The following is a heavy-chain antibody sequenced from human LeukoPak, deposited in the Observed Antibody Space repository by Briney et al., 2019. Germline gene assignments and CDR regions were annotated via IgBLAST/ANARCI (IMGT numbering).Heavy chain of an antibody. CDR1: GGSISSSSYS. V-gene: IGHV4-39*01. Sequence: SETLSLTCTVSGGSISSSSYSWGWIRQPPGKGLEWIGSIYYSGSTYYNPSLKSRVTISVDTSKNQFSLKLSSVTAADTAVYYCARTITIQLAFDYWGQGTLVTVSS. CDR3: ARTITIQLAFDY. CDR2: IYYSGST. J-gene: IGHJ4*02. D-gene: IGHD1-1*01.